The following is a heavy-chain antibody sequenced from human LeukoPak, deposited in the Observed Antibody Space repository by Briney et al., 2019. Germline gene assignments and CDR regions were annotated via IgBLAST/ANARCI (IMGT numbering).Heavy chain of an antibody. CDR1: GGSMSPYY. J-gene: IGHJ6*02. D-gene: IGHD5-12*01. Sequence: SETLSLTCTVSGGSMSPYYWSWIRQTPGKGLEWIGYTFTSGGTNYNPSLKSRVTISVDTSKNQFSLKLSSVTAADTAVYYCARDDASGPYYYGMDVWGQGTTVTVSS. CDR3: ARDDASGPYYYGMDV. CDR2: TFTSGGT. V-gene: IGHV4-59*01.